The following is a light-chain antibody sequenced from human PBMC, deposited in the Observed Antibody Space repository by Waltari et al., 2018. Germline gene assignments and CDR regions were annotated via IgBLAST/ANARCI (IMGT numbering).Light chain of an antibody. J-gene: IGLJ3*02. Sequence: QSALTQPASVSGSPGQSITLSCTGAFSDVGAYNYVSWYRHLPGEAPKLLIYDVSQRPSGVSARLSGSKSGNTASLTISGPQPEDEADYFCSSYTTRGTWVFGGGTKLTVL. V-gene: IGLV2-14*03. CDR1: FSDVGAYNY. CDR3: SSYTTRGTWV. CDR2: DVS.